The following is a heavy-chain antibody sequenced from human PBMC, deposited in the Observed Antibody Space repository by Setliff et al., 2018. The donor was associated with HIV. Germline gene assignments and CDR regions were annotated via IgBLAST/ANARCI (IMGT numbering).Heavy chain of an antibody. V-gene: IGHV4-34*01. D-gene: IGHD2-15*01. CDR3: ARAVVPPRSRGFDL. CDR2: TNPSGST. Sequence: PSETLSLTCAVYVGSFSGHYWIWIRQPPGKGLEWIGETNPSGSTKYNPSLKSRVTISVDRSKNQFSLKLSSVTAADTAIYYCARAVVPPRSRGFDLWGQGTMVTVSS. CDR1: VGSFSGHY. J-gene: IGHJ3*01.